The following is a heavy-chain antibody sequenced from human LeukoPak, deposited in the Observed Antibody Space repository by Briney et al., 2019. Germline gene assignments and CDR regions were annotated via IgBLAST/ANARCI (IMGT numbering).Heavy chain of an antibody. J-gene: IGHJ6*02. D-gene: IGHD6-19*01. Sequence: SETLSLTCSVSGGSISGSNYYWAWIRPPPGKGLEGIGNIHYSGSDYYKPSLKGRVTISVDTSKNQFSLKLSSVTAADTAVYYCASLGVAGFSPDYYYYGMDVWGQGTTVTVSS. CDR2: IHYSGSD. CDR1: GGSISGSNYY. V-gene: IGHV4-39*01. CDR3: ASLGVAGFSPDYYYYGMDV.